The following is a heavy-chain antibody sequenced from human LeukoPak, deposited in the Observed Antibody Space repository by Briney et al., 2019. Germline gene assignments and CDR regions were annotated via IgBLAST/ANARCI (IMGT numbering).Heavy chain of an antibody. CDR3: ARGPIWSLLSSSGYDY. CDR2: INHSGST. V-gene: IGHV4-34*01. J-gene: IGHJ4*02. CDR1: GGAFSGYY. D-gene: IGHD3-22*01. Sequence: NPSETLSLTCAVYGGAFSGYYWSWIRQPPGKGQEWIGGINHSGSTNYNPSLKSRVTISVDTSKNQFSLKLSSVTAADTAVYYCARGPIWSLLSSSGYDYWGQGTLVTVSS.